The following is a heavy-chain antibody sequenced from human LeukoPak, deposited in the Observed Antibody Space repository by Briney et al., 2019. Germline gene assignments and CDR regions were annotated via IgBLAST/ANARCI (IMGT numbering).Heavy chain of an antibody. CDR2: ISGSGSNI. J-gene: IGHJ4*02. V-gene: IGHV3-48*04. Sequence: GGSLRLSCAASGFTFSSYSMNWVRQAPGKGLEWVSFISGSGSNIYYAGSVKGRFTISRDNAKNSLYLQMNSLRAEDTALYYCARGTRSTFWQAGYWGQGTLVTVSS. CDR3: ARGTRSTFWQAGY. CDR1: GFTFSSYS. D-gene: IGHD1/OR15-1a*01.